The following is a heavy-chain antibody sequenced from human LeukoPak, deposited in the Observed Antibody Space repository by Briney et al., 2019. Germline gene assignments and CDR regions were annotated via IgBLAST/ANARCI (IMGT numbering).Heavy chain of an antibody. CDR2: IIPIFGTA. Sequence: ASVKVSCKASGGTFSSYAISWVRQAPGQGLEWMGGIIPIFGTANYAQKFQGRVTITADKSTSTAYMELSSLRSEDTAVYYCASRGDIVATIPFDYWGQGTLVTVSS. CDR1: GGTFSSYA. V-gene: IGHV1-69*06. CDR3: ASRGDIVATIPFDY. D-gene: IGHD5-12*01. J-gene: IGHJ4*02.